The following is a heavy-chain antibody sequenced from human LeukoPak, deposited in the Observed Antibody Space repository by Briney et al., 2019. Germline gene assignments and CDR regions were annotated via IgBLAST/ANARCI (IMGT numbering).Heavy chain of an antibody. CDR1: GYTFTDYY. J-gene: IGHJ4*02. Sequence: ASVKVSCKASGYTFTDYYMHWVQQAPGKGLEWMGRVDPEDGETIYAEKFQGRVTITADTSTDTAYMELSSLRSEDTAVYYCATDGAAAGSYWGQGTLVTVSS. D-gene: IGHD6-13*01. V-gene: IGHV1-69-2*01. CDR3: ATDGAAAGSY. CDR2: VDPEDGET.